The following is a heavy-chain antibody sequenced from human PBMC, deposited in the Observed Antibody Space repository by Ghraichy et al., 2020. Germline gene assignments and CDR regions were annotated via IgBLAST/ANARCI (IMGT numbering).Heavy chain of an antibody. CDR1: GGSFSGYY. V-gene: IGHV4-34*01. J-gene: IGHJ4*02. D-gene: IGHD3-16*02. CDR3: ARGLIDYVWGSYRYLRPPFDY. CDR2: INHSGST. Sequence: SETLSLTCAVYGGSFSGYYWSWIRQPPGKGLEWIGEINHSGSTNYNPSLKSRVTISVDTSKNQFSLKLSSVTAADTAVYYCARGLIDYVWGSYRYLRPPFDYWGQGTLVTVSS.